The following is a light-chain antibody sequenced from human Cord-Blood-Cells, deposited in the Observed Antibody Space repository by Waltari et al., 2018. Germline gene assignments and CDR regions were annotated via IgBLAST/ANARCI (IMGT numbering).Light chain of an antibody. Sequence: QSVLTQPPSVSGAPGQRVTISCTGSSSTIGAGYDVNWYQQLPGTAPKLLIYGNSNRPSGVPDRFSGSKSGTSASLAITGLQAEDEADYYCQSYDSSLSVVFGGGTKLTVL. J-gene: IGLJ2*01. CDR3: QSYDSSLSVV. V-gene: IGLV1-40*01. CDR1: SSTIGAGYD. CDR2: GNS.